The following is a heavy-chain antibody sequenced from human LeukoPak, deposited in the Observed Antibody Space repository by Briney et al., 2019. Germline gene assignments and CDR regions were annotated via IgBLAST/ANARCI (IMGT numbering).Heavy chain of an antibody. CDR1: GFTFSSYG. Sequence: GGSLRLSCAASGFTFSSYGMHWVRQAPGKGLEWVSAISGSGGSTYYADSVKGRFTISRDNSKNTLYLQMNSLRAEDTAVYYCAKDVLVTACFDYWGQGTLVTVSS. D-gene: IGHD2-21*02. J-gene: IGHJ4*02. V-gene: IGHV3-23*01. CDR3: AKDVLVTACFDY. CDR2: ISGSGGST.